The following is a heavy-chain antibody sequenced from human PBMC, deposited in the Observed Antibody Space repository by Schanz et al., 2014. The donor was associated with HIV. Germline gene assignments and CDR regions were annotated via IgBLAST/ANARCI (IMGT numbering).Heavy chain of an antibody. V-gene: IGHV3-30*18. CDR2: IYYDGTEK. CDR1: GFSLRDYY. Sequence: QVQLVESGGGLVKPGGSLRLSCAASGFSLRDYYMSWIRQAPGKGLEWVAVIYYDGTEKYYTDSVKARFTISRDNSRNTLYLQMNTLRAEDTAVYYCAKGYGDYYWYFDLWGRGTLVTVSS. CDR3: AKGYGDYYWYFDL. J-gene: IGHJ2*01. D-gene: IGHD4-17*01.